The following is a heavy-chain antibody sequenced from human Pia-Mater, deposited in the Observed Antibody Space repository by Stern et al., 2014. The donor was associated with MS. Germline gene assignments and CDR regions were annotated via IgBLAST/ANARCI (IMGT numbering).Heavy chain of an antibody. V-gene: IGHV5-51*01. CDR1: GYSFTDYW. D-gene: IGHD1-26*01. CDR2: IYPGDSHT. J-gene: IGHJ4*02. Sequence: VQLVESGSEVKKPGESLKISCQATGYSFTDYWIAWVRQMLGKGLEWMGIIYPGDSHTKSGPSFQGQVTISADKSISTAYMQWTSLRASDTAMYYCARSVYRHWELPLEFDYWGQGTLVTAS. CDR3: ARSVYRHWELPLEFDY.